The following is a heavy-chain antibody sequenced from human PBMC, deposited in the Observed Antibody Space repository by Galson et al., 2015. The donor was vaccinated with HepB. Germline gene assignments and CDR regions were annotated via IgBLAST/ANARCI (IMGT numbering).Heavy chain of an antibody. CDR1: GFAFSTCT. Sequence: SLRLSCAASGFAFSTCTMHWVRQAPGKGLEWVAVISYDGSYKDPADSVKGRFTISRDNSKNTLYLQMNSLRDEDTAVYYCATPLLYSSSWTDYWGQGTLVTVSS. J-gene: IGHJ4*02. CDR2: ISYDGSYK. V-gene: IGHV3-30*03. D-gene: IGHD6-13*01. CDR3: ATPLLYSSSWTDY.